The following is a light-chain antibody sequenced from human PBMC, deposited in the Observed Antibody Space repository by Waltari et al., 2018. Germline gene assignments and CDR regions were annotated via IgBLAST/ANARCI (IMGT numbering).Light chain of an antibody. CDR2: AAS. Sequence: DIQMTQSPSSLSASVGDRVTITCRASQSISSYLNWYQQKPGKAPKLLIYAASSLQSGVPSMFSSSRSSTDFTRTISSLQPADFDTYYCQQSYSTPYTFGQGTKLEIQ. V-gene: IGKV1-39*01. CDR3: QQSYSTPYT. CDR1: QSISSY. J-gene: IGKJ2*01.